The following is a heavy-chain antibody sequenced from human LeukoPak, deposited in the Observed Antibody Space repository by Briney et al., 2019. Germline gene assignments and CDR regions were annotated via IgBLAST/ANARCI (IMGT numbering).Heavy chain of an antibody. D-gene: IGHD2-21*02. CDR2: ISYDGSNK. CDR3: ARGRLMTADAFDI. V-gene: IGHV3-30-3*01. CDR1: GFTFSSYA. Sequence: GGSLRLSCAASGFTFSSYAMHWVRQAPGKGLEWVAVISYDGSNKYYADSVKGRFTITRDNSKNTPYLQMNSLRAEDTAVYYCARGRLMTADAFDIWGQGTMVTVSS. J-gene: IGHJ3*02.